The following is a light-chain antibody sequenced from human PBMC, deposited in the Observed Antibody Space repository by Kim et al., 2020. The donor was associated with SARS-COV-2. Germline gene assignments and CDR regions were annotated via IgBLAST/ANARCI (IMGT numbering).Light chain of an antibody. CDR3: QQSYSTPQT. Sequence: ASGGDRVTITCRASQSISSYLNLYQQKPGKAPKLLIYAASSLQSGVPSRFSGSGSGTDFTLTISSLQPEDFATYYCQQSYSTPQTFGQGTKVDIK. CDR2: AAS. CDR1: QSISSY. V-gene: IGKV1-39*01. J-gene: IGKJ1*01.